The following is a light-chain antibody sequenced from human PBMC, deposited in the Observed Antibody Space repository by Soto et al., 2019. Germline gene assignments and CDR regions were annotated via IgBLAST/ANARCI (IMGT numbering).Light chain of an antibody. J-gene: IGLJ3*02. CDR2: LNSDGSH. Sequence: QSVLTQSPSASASLGASVKLTCTLSSGHINYAIAWHQQQPEKGPRYLMKLNSDGSHSKGDGIPDRFSGSSSGAERYLTISRLQSEDEAYYYCQTWGTGIWVFGGGTKLTVL. V-gene: IGLV4-69*01. CDR3: QTWGTGIWV. CDR1: SGHINYA.